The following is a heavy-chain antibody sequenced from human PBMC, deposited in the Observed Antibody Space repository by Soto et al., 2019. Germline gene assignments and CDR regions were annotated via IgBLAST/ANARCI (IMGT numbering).Heavy chain of an antibody. CDR3: ARGGYGSGRVDYYYMDV. CDR2: ISSHDSYI. D-gene: IGHD3-10*01. J-gene: IGHJ6*03. V-gene: IGHV3-21*01. Sequence: GGSLRLSCAASGFTFNSYTMNWVRQAPGKGLEWVSSISSHDSYIHYADSVKGRFTISRDKAKNSLYLQMNNLRAEDSAVYYCARGGYGSGRVDYYYMDVWGKGTTVTVSS. CDR1: GFTFNSYT.